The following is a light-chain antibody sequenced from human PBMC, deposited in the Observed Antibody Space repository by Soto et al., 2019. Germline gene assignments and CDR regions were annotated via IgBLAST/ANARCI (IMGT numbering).Light chain of an antibody. CDR3: QQRSNWPPIT. J-gene: IGKJ5*01. CDR1: QSVSSY. CDR2: DAS. Sequence: VSTQSPGTLSLFTGAIPTVSCRSSQSVSSYLAWYQQKPGQAPRLIIYDASNRATGIPDRFSGSGSGTDFTLTIRRLEPEDFAVYYCQQRSNWPPITGGQGTRLEIK. V-gene: IGKV3-11*01.